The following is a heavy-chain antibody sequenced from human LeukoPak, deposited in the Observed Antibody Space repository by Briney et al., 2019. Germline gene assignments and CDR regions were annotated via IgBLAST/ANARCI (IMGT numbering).Heavy chain of an antibody. V-gene: IGHV4-39*07. Sequence: SETLSLTCTVSGGSISSSSYYWGWIRQPPGKGLEWIGSIYYSGSTYYNPSLKSRVTMSVDTSKNQFSLKLSSVTAADTAVYYCARDKGTTVTHRDAFDIWGQGTMVTVSS. D-gene: IGHD4-17*01. CDR2: IYYSGST. CDR1: GGSISSSSYY. J-gene: IGHJ3*02. CDR3: ARDKGTTVTHRDAFDI.